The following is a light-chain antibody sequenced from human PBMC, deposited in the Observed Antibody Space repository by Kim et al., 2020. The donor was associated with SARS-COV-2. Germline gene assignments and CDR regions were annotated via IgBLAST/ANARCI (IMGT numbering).Light chain of an antibody. CDR1: QSISSR. Sequence: DIQMTQSPSTLSASVGDRVTITCRASQSISSRLAWYQQQPGKAPNLLIYKASSLESGVPSRFSGSGSGTEFTLTISSLQPDDFATYYCQHYNSFSAFGQGTKLEI. CDR2: KAS. CDR3: QHYNSFSA. V-gene: IGKV1-5*03. J-gene: IGKJ2*01.